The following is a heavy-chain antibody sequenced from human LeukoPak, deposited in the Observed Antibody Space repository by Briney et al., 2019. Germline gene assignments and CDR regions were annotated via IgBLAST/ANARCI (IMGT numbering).Heavy chain of an antibody. D-gene: IGHD2-2*02. V-gene: IGHV6-1*01. J-gene: IGHJ6*03. CDR2: TYYRSKWYN. CDR3: ARVGRYGSSTICYNYYYYMDV. CDR1: GDSVSSNSAA. Sequence: SQTLSLTCAISGDSVSSNSAAWNWIRQSPSRGLEWLGRTYYRSKWYNDYAVSVKSRITINPDTSKNQFSLQLNSVTPQGTAVYYCARVGRYGSSTICYNYYYYMDVWGKGTTVTVSS.